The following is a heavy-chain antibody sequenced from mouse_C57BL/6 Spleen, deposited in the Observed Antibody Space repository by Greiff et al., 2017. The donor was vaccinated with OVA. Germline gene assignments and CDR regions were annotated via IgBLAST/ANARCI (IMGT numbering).Heavy chain of an antibody. J-gene: IGHJ2*01. Sequence: EVQVVESGPGLVKPSQSLSLTCSVTGYSITSGYYWNWIRQFPGNKLEWMGYISYDGSNNYNPSLKNRISITRDTSKNQVFLKLNSVTTEDTATYYCARDLGYYGSMDYWGQGTTLTVSS. CDR1: GYSITSGYY. CDR3: ARDLGYYGSMDY. V-gene: IGHV3-6*01. D-gene: IGHD1-1*01. CDR2: ISYDGSN.